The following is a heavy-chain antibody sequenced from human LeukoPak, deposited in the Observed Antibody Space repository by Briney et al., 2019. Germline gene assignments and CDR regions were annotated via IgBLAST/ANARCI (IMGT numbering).Heavy chain of an antibody. CDR2: IKQDGNEK. V-gene: IGHV3-7*01. D-gene: IGHD4-17*01. CDR3: ARELVNYGDYKSYFDY. CDR1: GFTFDDYG. Sequence: PGGSLRLSCAASGFTFDDYGMSWVRQAPGKGLEWVANIKQDGNEKNYVDSVKGRFTISRDNAKNSLYLQMNSLRAEDTAVYYCARELVNYGDYKSYFDYWGQGTLVTVSS. J-gene: IGHJ4*02.